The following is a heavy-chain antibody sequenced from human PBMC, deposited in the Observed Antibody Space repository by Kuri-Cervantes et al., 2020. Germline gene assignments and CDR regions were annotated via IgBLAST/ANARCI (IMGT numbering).Heavy chain of an antibody. J-gene: IGHJ4*02. CDR1: GFTFSSYS. CDR2: ISSSSSYT. CDR3: ARTRSGWYYDY. Sequence: GESLKISCAASGFTFSSYSINWVRQAPGKGLEWVSSISSSSSYTYYADSVKGRFNISRDNAKNSLDLYMNSLRAEDTAVYYCARTRSGWYYDYWGQGTLVTVSS. V-gene: IGHV3-21*01. D-gene: IGHD6-19*01.